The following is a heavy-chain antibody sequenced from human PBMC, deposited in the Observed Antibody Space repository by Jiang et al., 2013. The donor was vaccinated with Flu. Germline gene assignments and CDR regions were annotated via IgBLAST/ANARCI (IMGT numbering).Heavy chain of an antibody. CDR3: ARDIQLGDGYNYPWFDP. Sequence: GAEVKKPGASVKVSCKASGYTFTSYYMHWVRQAPGQGLEWMGIINPSGGSTSYAQKFQGRVTMTRDTSTSTVYMELSSLRSEDTAVYYCARDIQLGDGYNYPWFDPWGQGTLVTVSS. J-gene: IGHJ5*02. V-gene: IGHV1-46*01. CDR1: GYTFTSYY. D-gene: IGHD5-24*01. CDR2: INPSGGST.